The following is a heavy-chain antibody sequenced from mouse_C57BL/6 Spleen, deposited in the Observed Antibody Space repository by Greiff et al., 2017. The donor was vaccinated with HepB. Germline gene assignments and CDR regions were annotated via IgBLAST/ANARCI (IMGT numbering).Heavy chain of an antibody. D-gene: IGHD2-4*01. J-gene: IGHJ3*01. CDR3: VSLYDYAFAY. CDR1: GYSITSGYY. Sequence: VQLKESGPGLVKPSQSLSLTCSVTGYSITSGYYWNWIRQFPGNKLEWMGYISYDGSNNYNPSLKNRISITRDTSKNQFFLKLNSVTTEDTATYYWVSLYDYAFAYWGQGTLVTVSA. V-gene: IGHV3-6*01. CDR2: ISYDGSN.